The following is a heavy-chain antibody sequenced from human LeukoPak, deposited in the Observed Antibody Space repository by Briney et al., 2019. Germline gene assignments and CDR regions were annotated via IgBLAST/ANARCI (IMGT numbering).Heavy chain of an antibody. CDR1: GGSISSGGYY. D-gene: IGHD3-3*01. CDR3: ATYDPAIFGVVGTFWYYYYMDV. Sequence: PSETLSLTCTVSGGSISSGGYYWSWIRQPPGKGLEWIGYIYHSGSTYYNPSLKSRVTISVDRSKNQFSLKLSSVTAADTAVYYCATYDPAIFGVVGTFWYYYYMDVWGKGTTVTVSS. J-gene: IGHJ6*03. CDR2: IYHSGST. V-gene: IGHV4-30-2*01.